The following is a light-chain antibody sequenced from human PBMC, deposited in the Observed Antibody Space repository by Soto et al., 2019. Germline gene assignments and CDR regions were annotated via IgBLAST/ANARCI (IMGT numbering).Light chain of an antibody. J-gene: IGKJ2*01. Sequence: DIQMTQSPSSLSASLGDRVTITCRAIQSITSYLNWYQQKPGKAPKLLIYAASILQSGVPPRFRGSGSGTDFTLTISSLQPEDFATYHCQQSYTTPYTFGQGSKVEI. V-gene: IGKV1-39*01. CDR2: AAS. CDR3: QQSYTTPYT. CDR1: QSITSY.